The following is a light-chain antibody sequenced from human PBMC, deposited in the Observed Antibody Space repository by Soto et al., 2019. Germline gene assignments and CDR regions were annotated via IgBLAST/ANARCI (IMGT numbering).Light chain of an antibody. Sequence: QSALAQPASVSGSPGQSITISCTGTSSDIGYSNFVSWYQQHPGKAPKLLIYDLINRPSGVPNRFSGSKSGNTASLTISGLQAEDEADYYCNSCTSAKTYVFGTGTKVTVL. CDR1: SSDIGYSNF. J-gene: IGLJ1*01. CDR3: NSCTSAKTYV. V-gene: IGLV2-14*03. CDR2: DLI.